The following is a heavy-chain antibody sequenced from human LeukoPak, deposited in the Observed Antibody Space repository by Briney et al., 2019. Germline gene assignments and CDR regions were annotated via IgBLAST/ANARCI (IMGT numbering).Heavy chain of an antibody. Sequence: ASVTVSFTASGYTSPSYFMHWVRQAPGQGLEWMGIINPTGGSTTYAQKFQGRVTMTRDTSTSTVYMELSSLRSDDTAVYYCARTAARRFDYWGQGTLVTVSS. CDR3: ARTAARRFDY. J-gene: IGHJ4*02. D-gene: IGHD6-6*01. CDR1: GYTSPSYF. V-gene: IGHV1-46*01. CDR2: INPTGGST.